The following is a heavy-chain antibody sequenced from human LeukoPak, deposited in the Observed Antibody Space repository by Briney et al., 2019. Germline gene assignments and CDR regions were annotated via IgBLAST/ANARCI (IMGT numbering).Heavy chain of an antibody. CDR2: IYTSGST. Sequence: SETLSLTCTVSGGSISSYYWSWIRQPAGKGLEWIGRIYTSGSTNYNPSLKSRVTMSVDTSKNQFSPKLSSVTAADTAVYYCAREGGEWRLGDYYYYGMDVWGQGTTVTVSS. D-gene: IGHD3-10*01. CDR1: GGSISSYY. CDR3: AREGGEWRLGDYYYYGMDV. J-gene: IGHJ6*02. V-gene: IGHV4-4*07.